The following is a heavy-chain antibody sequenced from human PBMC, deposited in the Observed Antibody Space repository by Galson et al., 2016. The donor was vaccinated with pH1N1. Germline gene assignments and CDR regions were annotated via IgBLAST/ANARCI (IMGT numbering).Heavy chain of an antibody. D-gene: IGHD1-1*01. CDR3: ARHNANWYWSFDH. V-gene: IGHV5-51*01. CDR2: IYPGDSDT. CDR1: GYSFTSNW. J-gene: IGHJ5*02. Sequence: QSGAEVKKPGESLKISCKASGYSFTSNWIGWVRQMPGKGLEWMGVIYPGDSDTRYSPSFQGQVTISVDKSIGTAFLQWSSLKASDSAMYYCARHNANWYWSFDHWGQGTPVTVSS.